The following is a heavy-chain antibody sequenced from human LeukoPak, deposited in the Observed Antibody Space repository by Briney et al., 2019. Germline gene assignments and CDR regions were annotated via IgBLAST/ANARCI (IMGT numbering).Heavy chain of an antibody. CDR1: GGSISSGGYY. V-gene: IGHV4-30-2*01. CDR2: IYHSGST. D-gene: IGHD2-15*01. CDR3: ARRIAYYFDY. Sequence: PSETLSLTCTVSGGSISSGGYYWSWIRQPPGKGLEWIGYIYHSGSTYYNPSLKSRVTISVDTSKNQFSLKLSSVTAADTAVYYCARRIAYYFDYWGQGTLVTV. J-gene: IGHJ4*02.